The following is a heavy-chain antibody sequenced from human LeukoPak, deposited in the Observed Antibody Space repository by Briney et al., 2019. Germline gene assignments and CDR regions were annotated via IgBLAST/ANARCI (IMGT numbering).Heavy chain of an antibody. D-gene: IGHD5-24*01. CDR2: IKEDGSET. J-gene: IGHJ4*02. V-gene: IGHV3-7*01. Sequence: RGSLRLSCAASGFIFKKYWMNWVRQVPGKGLECLANIKEDGSETYYADSVKGRFTISRDSPKNLLFLQINSLRVEDTAVYYCARETPRRGETRDGYRWGQGTVVTVSS. CDR1: GFIFKKYW. CDR3: ARETPRRGETRDGYR.